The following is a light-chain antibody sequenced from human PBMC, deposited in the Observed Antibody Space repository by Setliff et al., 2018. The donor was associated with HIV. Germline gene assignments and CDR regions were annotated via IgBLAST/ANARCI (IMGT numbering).Light chain of an antibody. J-gene: IGLJ1*01. CDR1: SSNIGSHA. CDR3: ATWDGSLSGYV. CDR2: RNN. V-gene: IGLV1-44*01. Sequence: LTQPPSASGTPGQRVTVSCSGSSSNIGSHAVNWYQHLPGTAPKLLLYRNNQRPSGVPDRFSGSKSGTSASLAISWLQSEDEADYYCATWDGSLSGYVFGTGTKVTVL.